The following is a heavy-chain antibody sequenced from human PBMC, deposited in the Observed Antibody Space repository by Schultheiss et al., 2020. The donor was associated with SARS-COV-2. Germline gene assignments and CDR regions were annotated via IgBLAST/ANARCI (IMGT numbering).Heavy chain of an antibody. V-gene: IGHV4-39*07. Sequence: SETLSLTCTVSGGSISSGSYYWSWIRQPPGKGLEWIGTIYYSGSTNYNPSLKSRVTISVDKSKNQFSLKLSSVTAADTAVYYCARGTLSRRGNSYYYYYMDVWGKGTTVTVSS. CDR1: GGSISSGSYY. CDR2: IYYSGST. CDR3: ARGTLSRRGNSYYYYYMDV. D-gene: IGHD4-23*01. J-gene: IGHJ6*03.